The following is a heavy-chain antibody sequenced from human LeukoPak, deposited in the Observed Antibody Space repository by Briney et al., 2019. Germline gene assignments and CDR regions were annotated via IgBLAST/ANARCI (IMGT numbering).Heavy chain of an antibody. Sequence: PSETLSLTCSVSGGSISGHYWSWIRQPPGKGLEWIGYIYYSGSTKYNPSLKSRVTISVDTSKNQFSLKLSSVTAADTAVYYCVRLQAVTGNFDYWGQGTLVTVSS. J-gene: IGHJ4*02. CDR1: GGSISGHY. V-gene: IGHV4-59*11. CDR2: IYYSGST. CDR3: VRLQAVTGNFDY. D-gene: IGHD1-20*01.